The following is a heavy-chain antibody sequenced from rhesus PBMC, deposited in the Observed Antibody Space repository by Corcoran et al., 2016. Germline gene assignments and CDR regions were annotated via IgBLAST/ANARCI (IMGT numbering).Heavy chain of an antibody. V-gene: IGHV4-143*01. Sequence: QVQLQESGPGLVKPSETLSLTCAVYAGSISDYYYWSWILKPPGKGLEWIGQIYGGSASTSSNPSRRSRDTFSKATSKNQFSLKLSSATAADTAVYYCARDLGAAGGDYWGQGVLVTVSS. J-gene: IGHJ4*01. CDR2: IYGGSAST. CDR1: AGSISDYYY. CDR3: ARDLGAAGGDY. D-gene: IGHD6-13*01.